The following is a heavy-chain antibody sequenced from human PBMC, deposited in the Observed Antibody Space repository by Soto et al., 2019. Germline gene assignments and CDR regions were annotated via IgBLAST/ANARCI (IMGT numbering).Heavy chain of an antibody. D-gene: IGHD3-9*01. CDR3: TRDWEITVSTWSFGGF. CDR2: IIPFHGVT. CDR1: GGTFSPYT. J-gene: IGHJ4*02. Sequence: QVQLVQSGAEVKKPGSSVKVSCKASGGTFSPYTINWVRQAPGQGLEWMGRIIPFHGVTNCAQKFHARVTITADKTTSTAYMELTGLRFEDTAMYYCTRDWEITVSTWSFGGFWGRGTLVTVSS. V-gene: IGHV1-69*08.